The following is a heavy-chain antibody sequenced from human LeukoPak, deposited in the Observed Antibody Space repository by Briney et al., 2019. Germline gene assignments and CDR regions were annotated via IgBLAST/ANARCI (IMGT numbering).Heavy chain of an antibody. CDR2: IYSGGST. D-gene: IGHD2-2*02. CDR1: GFTVSSNY. J-gene: IGHJ6*02. Sequence: GGSLRLSCAASGFTVSSNYMSWVRQAPGKGLEWVSVIYSGGSTYYADSVKGRFTISRDNSKNTLYLQMNSLRAEDTAVYYCARNQLLYGYYYGMDVWGQGTTVTASS. CDR3: ARNQLLYGYYYGMDV. V-gene: IGHV3-53*01.